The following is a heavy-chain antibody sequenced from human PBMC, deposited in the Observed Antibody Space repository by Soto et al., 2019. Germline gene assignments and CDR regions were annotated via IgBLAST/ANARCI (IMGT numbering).Heavy chain of an antibody. D-gene: IGHD4-17*01. CDR3: ARNGMPKDYGGNTAFDI. CDR1: GGSINSNYYY. Sequence: SETLSLTCSVSGGSINSNYYYWSWVRQRPGKGLEWLGYIFHTGSTHYNPSFKSRLSISVDTSKDQFSLRLTSMAAADTALYYCARNGMPKDYGGNTAFDIWGQGTWVTV. CDR2: IFHTGST. V-gene: IGHV4-31*03. J-gene: IGHJ3*02.